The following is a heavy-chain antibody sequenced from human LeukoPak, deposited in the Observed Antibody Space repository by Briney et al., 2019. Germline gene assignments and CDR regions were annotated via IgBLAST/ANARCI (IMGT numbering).Heavy chain of an antibody. CDR1: GFTFSSYS. CDR3: ARQNFGSPRWFDP. V-gene: IGHV3-21*04. D-gene: IGHD3-3*01. Sequence: GGSLRLSCAASGFTFSSYSMNWVRQAPGKGLEWVSSISSSSSYIYYADSVKGRFTISRDKSKNTLYLHMNSLRAEDTAAYFCARQNFGSPRWFDPWGQGTLVTVSS. CDR2: ISSSSSYI. J-gene: IGHJ5*02.